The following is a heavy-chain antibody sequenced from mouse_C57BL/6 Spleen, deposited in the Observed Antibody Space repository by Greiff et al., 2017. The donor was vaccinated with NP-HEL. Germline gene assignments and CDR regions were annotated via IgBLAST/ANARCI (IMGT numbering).Heavy chain of an antibody. CDR2: INPGSGGT. D-gene: IGHD1-1*01. CDR1: GYAFTNYL. Sequence: VQLQQSGAELVRPGTSVKVSCKASGYAFTNYLIEWVKQRPGQGLEWIGVINPGSGGTNYTEKFKGKATLTADKSSSTAYMQLSSLTSEDSAVYFCARSITTVDYDYWGQGTTLTVAS. CDR3: ARSITTVDYDY. J-gene: IGHJ2*01. V-gene: IGHV1-54*01.